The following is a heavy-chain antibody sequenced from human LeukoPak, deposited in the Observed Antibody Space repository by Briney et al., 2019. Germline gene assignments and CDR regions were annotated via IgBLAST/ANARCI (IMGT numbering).Heavy chain of an antibody. J-gene: IGHJ4*02. D-gene: IGHD6-19*01. V-gene: IGHV3-23*01. Sequence: GGSLSLSCAASGFTFSSHAMSWVRQAPGKGLEWVSAISGSGGSTYYAESVKGRFTISRDNSKNTLSLQMNSLRAEDTAVYYCAKDTPVSGTSRKFDYWGQGTLVTVSS. CDR1: GFTFSSHA. CDR2: ISGSGGST. CDR3: AKDTPVSGTSRKFDY.